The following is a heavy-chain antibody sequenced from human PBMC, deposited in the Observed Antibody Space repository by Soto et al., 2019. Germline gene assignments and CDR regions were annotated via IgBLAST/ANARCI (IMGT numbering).Heavy chain of an antibody. Sequence: ASVKVSCKASGYIFSGYYMHWVRQAPGQGLEWMGWINPDSGGINYATKFQGRGTTTRDTSITTVYMELTRLNTDDTAVYYCGREGACIYCDRSGSFDFWGQGTPVTVSS. J-gene: IGHJ4*02. V-gene: IGHV1-2*02. D-gene: IGHD3-22*01. CDR2: INPDSGGI. CDR3: GREGACIYCDRSGSFDF. CDR1: GYIFSGYY.